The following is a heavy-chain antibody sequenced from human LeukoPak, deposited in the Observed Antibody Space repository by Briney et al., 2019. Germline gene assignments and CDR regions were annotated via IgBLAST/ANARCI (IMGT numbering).Heavy chain of an antibody. Sequence: GGSLRLSCAASGFTFSIYDMHWVRQAPGKGLEWVAIIWYDGSNKYYADSVKGRFTISRDNSKNTLYLQMNSLRAEDTAVYFCAREYRDDFWSGLSGSDGMDVWGQGTTVTVSS. D-gene: IGHD3-3*01. CDR2: IWYDGSNK. V-gene: IGHV3-33*01. CDR3: AREYRDDFWSGLSGSDGMDV. J-gene: IGHJ6*02. CDR1: GFTFSIYD.